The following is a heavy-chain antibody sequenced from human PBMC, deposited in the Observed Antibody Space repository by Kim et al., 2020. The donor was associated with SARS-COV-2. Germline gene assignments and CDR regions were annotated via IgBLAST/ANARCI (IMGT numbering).Heavy chain of an antibody. D-gene: IGHD3-3*01. V-gene: IGHV4-34*01. J-gene: IGHJ4*01. CDR2: INHSGST. CDR3: ARASITIFGVVIPYFDY. Sequence: ETLSLTCAVYGGSFSGYYWSWIRQPPGKGLEWIGEINHSGSTNYNPSLKSRVTISVDTSKNQFSLKLSSVTAADTAVYYCARASITIFGVVIPYFDYWG. CDR1: GGSFSGYY.